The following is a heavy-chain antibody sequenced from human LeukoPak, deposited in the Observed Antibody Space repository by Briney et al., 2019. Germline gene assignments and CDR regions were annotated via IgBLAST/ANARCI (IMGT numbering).Heavy chain of an antibody. Sequence: GASVKVSCKASGYTFTGYYMHWVRQAPGQGLEWMGWINPHSGGTNYAQKFQGRVTMTRDTSISTAYMELSRLRSDDRAVYYCARASYYYDSSGYPGYYFDYWGQGTLVTVSS. D-gene: IGHD3-22*01. CDR3: ARASYYYDSSGYPGYYFDY. V-gene: IGHV1-2*02. CDR2: INPHSGGT. J-gene: IGHJ4*02. CDR1: GYTFTGYY.